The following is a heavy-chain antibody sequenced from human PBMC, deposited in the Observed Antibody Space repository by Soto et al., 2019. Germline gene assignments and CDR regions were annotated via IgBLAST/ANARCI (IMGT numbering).Heavy chain of an antibody. V-gene: IGHV3-30-3*01. CDR3: ARNPAGSGYYYYFDY. Sequence: GGSLRLSCAASGFTFSSYAMHWVRQAPGKGLEWVAVISYDGSNKYYADSVKGRFTISRDNSKNTLYLQMNSLRAEDTAVYYCARNPAGSGYYYYFDYWGQGTLVTVSS. CDR2: ISYDGSNK. D-gene: IGHD3-22*01. CDR1: GFTFSSYA. J-gene: IGHJ4*02.